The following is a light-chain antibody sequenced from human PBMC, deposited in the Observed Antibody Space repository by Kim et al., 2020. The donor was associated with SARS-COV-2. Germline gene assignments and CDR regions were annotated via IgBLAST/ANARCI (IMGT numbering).Light chain of an antibody. CDR1: QSISSW. J-gene: IGKJ2*01. CDR2: DAS. CDR3: QQYNTYPYT. V-gene: IGKV1-5*01. Sequence: SASVGDRVPITCRASQSISSWLACYQQKPGEAPKVLIYDASSLQSGLPSRFSGGGSGTEFTLSISSLQPDDFATYYCQQYNTYPYTFGQGTKLEI.